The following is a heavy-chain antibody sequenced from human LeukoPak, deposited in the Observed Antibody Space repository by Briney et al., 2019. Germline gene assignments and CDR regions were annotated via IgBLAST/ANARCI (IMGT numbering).Heavy chain of an antibody. D-gene: IGHD6-19*01. CDR1: GGSISSSNW. CDR2: IYHSGST. CDR3: ARAGYSSGWPYFDY. Sequence: SETLSLTCAVSGGSISSSNWWSWGRQPPGKGLEWIGEIYHSGSTNYNPSLKSRVTISVDKSKNQFSLKLSSVTAADTAVYYCARAGYSSGWPYFDYWGQGTLVTVSS. J-gene: IGHJ4*02. V-gene: IGHV4-4*02.